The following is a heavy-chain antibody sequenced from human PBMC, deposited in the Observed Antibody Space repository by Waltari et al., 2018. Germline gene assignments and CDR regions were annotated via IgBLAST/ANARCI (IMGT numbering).Heavy chain of an antibody. CDR2: IYHSGST. CDR1: GGSISSSNW. V-gene: IGHV4-4*02. CDR3: ARNPYSGYEGGMDV. D-gene: IGHD5-12*01. J-gene: IGHJ6*02. Sequence: QVQLQESGPGLVKPSGTLSLTCAVSGGSISSSNWWSWVRQPPGKGLEWIGEIYHSGSTNYNPCPNGRVTIYVDKSKNQVSLKLSSVTAADTAVYYCARNPYSGYEGGMDVWGQGTTVTVSS.